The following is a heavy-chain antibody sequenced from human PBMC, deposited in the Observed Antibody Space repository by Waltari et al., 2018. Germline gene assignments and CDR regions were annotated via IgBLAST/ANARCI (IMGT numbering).Heavy chain of an antibody. V-gene: IGHV4-59*08. CDR3: ARHEASPLDP. J-gene: IGHJ5*02. CDR1: GGSISNYY. Sequence: QVQLQESGPGLVKPSETLSLTCAVSGGSISNYYWIWIRQSPRKGLEWIGYLYYTGRTSYTPALKGRVTISLAPSKNQISLRLMSVTAADTAMYYCARHEASPLDPWGQGTLVTVSS. CDR2: LYYTGRT.